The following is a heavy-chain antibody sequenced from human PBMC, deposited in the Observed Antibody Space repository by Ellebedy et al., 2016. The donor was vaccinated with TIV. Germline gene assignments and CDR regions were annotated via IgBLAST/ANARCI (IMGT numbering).Heavy chain of an antibody. CDR3: AADLSEVGQ. CDR1: GGSFSSYV. J-gene: IGHJ1*01. V-gene: IGHV1-69*10. Sequence: AASVKVSCKASGGSFSSYVISWVRQAPGQGLEWMGGIIPVLVTPNYAQKFQVRPTVSADKATNTAYMELSSLTSEDTAVYYCAADLSEVGQWGQGTLVIVSS. CDR2: IIPVLVTP. D-gene: IGHD1-14*01.